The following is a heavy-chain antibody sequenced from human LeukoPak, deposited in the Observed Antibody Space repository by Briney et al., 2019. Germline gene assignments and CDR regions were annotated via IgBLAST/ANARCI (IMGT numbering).Heavy chain of an antibody. CDR2: ISGSGGST. J-gene: IGHJ4*02. CDR1: GFTFSSYA. Sequence: PGGSLRLSCAASGFTFSSYAMSWVRQAPGKGLEWVSGISGSGGSTYYADSVKGRFTISRDNSMNMLYLQMNNLRAEATAVYYCAKRLSSSWYAYFDYWGQGTLVTVSS. CDR3: AKRLSSSWYAYFDY. D-gene: IGHD6-13*01. V-gene: IGHV3-23*01.